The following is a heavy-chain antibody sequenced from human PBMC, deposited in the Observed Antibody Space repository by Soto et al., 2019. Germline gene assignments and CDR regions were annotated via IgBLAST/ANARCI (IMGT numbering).Heavy chain of an antibody. J-gene: IGHJ6*02. CDR1: GFTFSSYS. CDR3: ARGVYDFWSGYQYYYYGMDV. D-gene: IGHD3-3*01. Sequence: GGSLRLSCAASGFTFSSYSMNWVRQAPGKGLEWVSSISSSSSYIYYADSVEGRFTISRDNAKNSLYLQMNSLRAEDTAVYYCARGVYDFWSGYQYYYYGMDVWGQGTTVTVSS. V-gene: IGHV3-21*01. CDR2: ISSSSSYI.